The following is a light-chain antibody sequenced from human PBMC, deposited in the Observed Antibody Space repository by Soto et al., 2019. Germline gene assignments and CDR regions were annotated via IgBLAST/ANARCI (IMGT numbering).Light chain of an antibody. J-gene: IGLJ2*01. CDR1: NIGSKS. V-gene: IGLV3-21*01. CDR2: YDS. CDR3: QVGGEV. Sequence: SYELTQPPSVSVAPGKTARITCGGNNIGSKSVHWYQQKPGQAPVLVIYYDSDRPSGIPERFSGSNSGNTATLTISRVEAGDEAAYYCQVGGEVFGGGTKLTVL.